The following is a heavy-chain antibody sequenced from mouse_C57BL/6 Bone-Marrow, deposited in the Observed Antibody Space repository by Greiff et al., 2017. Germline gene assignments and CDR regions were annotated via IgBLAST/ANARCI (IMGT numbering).Heavy chain of an antibody. CDR3: TRLYLAWFAY. Sequence: VHLVESGAELVRPGASVTLSCKASGYTFTDYEMHWVKQTPVHGLEWIGAIDPETGGTAYNQKFKGKAILTADKSSSTAYMELRSLTSEDSAVYYCTRLYLAWFAYWGQGTLVTVSA. CDR1: GYTFTDYE. CDR2: IDPETGGT. V-gene: IGHV1-15*01. J-gene: IGHJ3*01. D-gene: IGHD1-1*01.